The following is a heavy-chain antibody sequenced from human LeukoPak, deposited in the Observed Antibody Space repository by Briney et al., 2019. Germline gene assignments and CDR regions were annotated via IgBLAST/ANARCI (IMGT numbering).Heavy chain of an antibody. D-gene: IGHD1-26*01. J-gene: IGHJ4*02. V-gene: IGHV3-48*03. Sequence: GGSLRLSCAASGFTFSSYEMNWVRQAPGKGLEWVSYISSSGSTIYYADSVKGRFTISRDNAKNSLYLQMNSLRAEDTAVYYCARYSWRGSSAFDYWGQGTLVTVSS. CDR1: GFTFSSYE. CDR3: ARYSWRGSSAFDY. CDR2: ISSSGSTI.